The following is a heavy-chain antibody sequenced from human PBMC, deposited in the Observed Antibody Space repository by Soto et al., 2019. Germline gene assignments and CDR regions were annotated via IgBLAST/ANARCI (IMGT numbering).Heavy chain of an antibody. CDR1: GFTFSLYG. Sequence: QVQLVESGGGVVQPGRSLRLSCAASGFTFSLYGMHWVRQTPGKGLEWMASISYDGSKKYYTDSVKGRFTISRDNSKNTLYLQVNSLRPEDTSVYYCAKVFYPFEVATYGMDVWGQGTTVTVSS. CDR2: ISYDGSKK. J-gene: IGHJ6*02. V-gene: IGHV3-30*18. CDR3: AKVFYPFEVATYGMDV.